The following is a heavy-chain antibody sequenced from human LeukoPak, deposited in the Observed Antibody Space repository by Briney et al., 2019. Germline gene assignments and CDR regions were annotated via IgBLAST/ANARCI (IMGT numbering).Heavy chain of an antibody. J-gene: IGHJ4*02. CDR2: IIPIFGTA. D-gene: IGHD1-26*01. CDR3: ARASRSFVWATFDY. V-gene: IGHV1-69*13. Sequence: ASVKVSCKASGGTFSSYAISWVRQAPGQGLEWMGGIIPIFGTANYAQKFQGRVTITADESTSTAYMELSSLRSENTAVYYCARASRSFVWATFDYWGQGTLVTVSS. CDR1: GGTFSSYA.